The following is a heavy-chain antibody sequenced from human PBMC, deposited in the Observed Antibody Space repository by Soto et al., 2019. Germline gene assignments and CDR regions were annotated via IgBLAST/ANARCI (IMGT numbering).Heavy chain of an antibody. D-gene: IGHD6-13*01. CDR1: GFTFSSYW. J-gene: IGHJ4*02. V-gene: IGHV3-7*01. Sequence: GGSLRLSCAASGFTFSSYWMSWVRQAPGKGLEWVANIKQDGSEKYYVDSVKGRFTISRDNAKNPLYLQMNSLRAEDTAVYYCARDTSSWYLGGSYYFDYWGQGTLVTVSS. CDR3: ARDTSSWYLGGSYYFDY. CDR2: IKQDGSEK.